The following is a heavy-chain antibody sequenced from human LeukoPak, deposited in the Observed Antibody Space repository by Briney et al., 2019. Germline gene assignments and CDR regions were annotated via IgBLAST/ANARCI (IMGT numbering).Heavy chain of an antibody. CDR2: ISGSGGST. J-gene: IGHJ4*02. CDR1: GFTFSSYA. Sequence: GGSLRLSCAASGFTFSSYAMSWVRQAPGKGLEWVSAISGSGGSTYYADSVKGRFTISRDNSKNTLYLQMNSLRAEDTAVYYCAKGSHIVVVPAAVFDYWGQGTLVTVSS. V-gene: IGHV3-23*01. D-gene: IGHD2-2*01. CDR3: AKGSHIVVVPAAVFDY.